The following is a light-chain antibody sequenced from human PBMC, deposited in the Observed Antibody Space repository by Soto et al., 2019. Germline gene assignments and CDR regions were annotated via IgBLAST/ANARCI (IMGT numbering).Light chain of an antibody. CDR3: QQYNNWPLT. V-gene: IGKV3-15*01. CDR1: QSLSTN. Sequence: EIVMTQSPATLSVSPGERATLSCRASQSLSTNLGWYQQKPGQAPRLLIYGASTRATGITARFSGSGSGTEFTRTISSLQSEDFAVYYCQQYNNWPLTFGGGTKVEIK. CDR2: GAS. J-gene: IGKJ4*01.